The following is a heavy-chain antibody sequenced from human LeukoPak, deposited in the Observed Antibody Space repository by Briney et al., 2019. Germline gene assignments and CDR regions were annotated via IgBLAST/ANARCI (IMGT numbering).Heavy chain of an antibody. CDR2: ISGSGGST. D-gene: IGHD4-17*01. V-gene: IGHV3-23*01. Sequence: GGSLRLSCAASGFTVSSNYMSWVRQAPGKGLEWVSAISGSGGSTYYADSVKGRFTISRDNSKNTLYLQMNSLRAEDTAVYYCAKDGYGDYGEDAFDIWGQGTMVTVSS. CDR1: GFTVSSNY. CDR3: AKDGYGDYGEDAFDI. J-gene: IGHJ3*02.